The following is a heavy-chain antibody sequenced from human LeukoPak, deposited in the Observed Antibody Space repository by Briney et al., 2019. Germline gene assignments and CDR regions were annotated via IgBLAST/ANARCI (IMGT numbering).Heavy chain of an antibody. V-gene: IGHV4-59*08. CDR3: ARHIERYNCYGMDV. J-gene: IGHJ6*02. D-gene: IGHD2-15*01. CDR1: GGSISSYS. Sequence: PSETLSLTCTVSGGSISSYSWSWIRQPPGKGLEWIGYIYYSGSTNYNPSLKSRVTISVDTSKNQFSLKLSSVTAADTAVYYCARHIERYNCYGMDVWGQGTTVTVSS. CDR2: IYYSGST.